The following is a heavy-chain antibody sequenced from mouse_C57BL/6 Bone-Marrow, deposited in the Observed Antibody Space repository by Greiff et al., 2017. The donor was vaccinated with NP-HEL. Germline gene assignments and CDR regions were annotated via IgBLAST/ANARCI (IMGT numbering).Heavy chain of an antibody. J-gene: IGHJ4*01. CDR3: ARWGGYYAMDY. V-gene: IGHV1-63*01. Sequence: VKLQQSGAELVRPGTSVKMSCKASGYTFTNYWIGWAKQRPGHGLEWIGDIYPGGGYTNYNEKFKGKATLTADKSSSTAYMQFSSLTSEDSAIYYCARWGGYYAMDYWGQGTSVTVSS. CDR2: IYPGGGYT. CDR1: GYTFTNYW. D-gene: IGHD1-1*02.